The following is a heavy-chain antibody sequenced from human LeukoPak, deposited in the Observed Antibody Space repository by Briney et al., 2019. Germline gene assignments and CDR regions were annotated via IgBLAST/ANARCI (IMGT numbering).Heavy chain of an antibody. CDR2: VSFDGSNE. D-gene: IGHD1-1*01. Sequence: PGRSLRLSCADSGVTFGTSAMHWARQAPGKGPEWVAVVSFDGSNEKYADSVRGRFTISRDNSKKMLYLQMNSLSREDTAVYYCVRGVGYTLLSWGQGTLVTVSS. CDR1: GVTFGTSA. J-gene: IGHJ5*02. V-gene: IGHV3-30*03. CDR3: VRGVGYTLLS.